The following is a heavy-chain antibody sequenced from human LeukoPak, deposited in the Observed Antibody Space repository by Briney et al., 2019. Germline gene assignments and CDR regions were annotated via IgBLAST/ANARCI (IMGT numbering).Heavy chain of an antibody. CDR3: ARGGELLRPADY. CDR1: GVTVSNNF. J-gene: IGHJ4*02. Sequence: GGSLRLSCAASGVTVSNNFMSWVRQAPGKGLEWVSVIYGGGSTYYADSVKGRFTISRDNAKNSLYLQMNNLRAEDTAVYYCARGGELLRPADYWGQGTLVTVSS. CDR2: IYGGGST. V-gene: IGHV3-53*01. D-gene: IGHD1-26*01.